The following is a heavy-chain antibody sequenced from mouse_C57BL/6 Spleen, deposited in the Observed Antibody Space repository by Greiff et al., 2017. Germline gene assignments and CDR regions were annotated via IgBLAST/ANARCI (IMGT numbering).Heavy chain of an antibody. CDR2: MDPNSGGT. J-gene: IGHJ3*01. V-gene: IGHV1-72*01. CDR3: ARSGVYSKSAWFAD. D-gene: IGHD2-5*01. CDR1: GYTFTSYW. Sequence: VQLQQPGAELVKPGASVKLSCKASGYTFTSYWMHWVKQRPGRGLAWIGRMDPNSGGTKYNEKFKSKAPLTVDKPSSTAYIQLSSLTSEDSAVYYCARSGVYSKSAWFADWGQGTLVTVSA.